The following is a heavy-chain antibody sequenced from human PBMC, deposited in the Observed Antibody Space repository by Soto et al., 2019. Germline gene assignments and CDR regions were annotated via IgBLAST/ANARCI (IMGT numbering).Heavy chain of an antibody. CDR1: GFTFSSYG. CDR3: AKSSGYCSGGSCYSTGGMDV. D-gene: IGHD2-15*01. CDR2: ISYDGSNK. Sequence: QVQLVESGGGVVQPGRSLRLSCAASGFTFSSYGMHWVRQAPGKGLEWVAVISYDGSNKYYADSVKGRFTISRDNSKNTLYLQMNSLRAEDTAVYYCAKSSGYCSGGSCYSTGGMDVWGQGTTVTVSS. J-gene: IGHJ6*02. V-gene: IGHV3-30*18.